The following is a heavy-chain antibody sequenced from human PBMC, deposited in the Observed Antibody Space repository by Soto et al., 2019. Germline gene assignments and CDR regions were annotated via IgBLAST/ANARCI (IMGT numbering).Heavy chain of an antibody. Sequence: EVQLLESGGGLVQPGGSLRLSCAASGFTFSIYAMNWVRQAPGKGLEWVSVFSGSGGIPYYADSVKGRFTISRDNSMNSLSLQVNNLRDEDTAVDTCARLTVVWYFQIWGRGALVTGAS. CDR1: GFTFSIYA. CDR2: FSGSGGIP. CDR3: ARLTVVWYFQI. D-gene: IGHD2-15*01. V-gene: IGHV3-23*01. J-gene: IGHJ2*01.